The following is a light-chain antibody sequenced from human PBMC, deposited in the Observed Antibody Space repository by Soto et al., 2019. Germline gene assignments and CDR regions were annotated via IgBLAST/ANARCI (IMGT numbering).Light chain of an antibody. CDR3: QDYDYSLTASV. J-gene: IGLJ3*02. CDR2: GNR. Sequence: QAVVTQPPSVSGAPGQRVTLSCTGNSSNLGAGYDVHWYQQLPGAAPKLVIFGNRNRPSGVPERFSGSKSGTSASLAITGLQAEDEAHYYCQDYDYSLTASVFGGGTQLTVL. V-gene: IGLV1-40*01. CDR1: SSNLGAGYD.